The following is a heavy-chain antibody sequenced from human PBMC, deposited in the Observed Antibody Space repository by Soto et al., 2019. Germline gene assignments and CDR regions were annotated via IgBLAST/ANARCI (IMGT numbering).Heavy chain of an antibody. J-gene: IGHJ5*02. D-gene: IGHD1-20*01. V-gene: IGHV4-39*01. Sequence: SETLSVTCTVFAGSIRVLSYYWTWTRQTPGKGLEWVGSSYYSGTSYFNPALKGRVTISVDTSTNQFSLRLTSVTAAYTAVYYCTRRYNCNGYPFDPWGQGTLLT. CDR2: SYYSGTS. CDR3: TRRYNCNGYPFDP. CDR1: AGSIRVLSYY.